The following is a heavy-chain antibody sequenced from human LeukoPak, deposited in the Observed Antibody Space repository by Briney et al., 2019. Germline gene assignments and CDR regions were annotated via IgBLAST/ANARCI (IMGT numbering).Heavy chain of an antibody. CDR2: INHSGST. CDR1: GGSFSGYY. D-gene: IGHD1-1*01. CDR3: ARDSATGTAALFDP. V-gene: IGHV4-34*01. Sequence: KPSETLSLTCAVYGGSFSGYYWSWIRQPPGKGLEWIGEINHSGSTNYNPSLKSRVTISVDTSKNQFSLKLSSVTAADTAVYYCARDSATGTAALFDPWGQGTLVTVSS. J-gene: IGHJ5*02.